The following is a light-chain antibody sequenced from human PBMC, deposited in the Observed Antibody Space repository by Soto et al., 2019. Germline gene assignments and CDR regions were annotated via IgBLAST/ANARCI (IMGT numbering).Light chain of an antibody. Sequence: QSALTQPASVSGSPGQSITISCTGTSSDVGGYNYVSWYQQHPGKAPKLMIYEVSNRPSGVSNRFSGSKSGNTASLTISGLQAKNEADYYFSSYTSSSTLYVFGTGTKLTVL. CDR3: SSYTSSSTLYV. CDR2: EVS. CDR1: SSDVGGYNY. J-gene: IGLJ1*01. V-gene: IGLV2-14*01.